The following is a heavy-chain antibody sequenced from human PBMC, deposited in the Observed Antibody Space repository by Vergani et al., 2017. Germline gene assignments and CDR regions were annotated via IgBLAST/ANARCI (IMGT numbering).Heavy chain of an antibody. CDR2: ISVYDGRR. D-gene: IGHD2-2*01. CDR1: GFTFSSYA. CDR3: VKDPRDIVAVPGPHDY. J-gene: IGHJ4*02. V-gene: IGHV3-23*01. Sequence: EVQLLESGGGLVQPGGSLRLSCAASGFTFSSYAMSWVRQAPGKGLDWVSSISVYDGRRFYADSVKGRFTISRDNSKNTLYLQMNSLRAEDTAVYFCVKDPRDIVAVPGPHDYWGQGTLVTV.